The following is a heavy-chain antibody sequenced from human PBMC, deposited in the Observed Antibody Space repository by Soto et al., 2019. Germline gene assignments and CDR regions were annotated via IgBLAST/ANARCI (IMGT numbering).Heavy chain of an antibody. CDR3: ARVGGAPLGAFDI. J-gene: IGHJ3*02. V-gene: IGHV4-59*01. CDR1: GGSISSYY. CDR2: IFYSGST. Sequence: SETLSLTCTVSGGSISSYYWSWIRQPPGKGLEWIGYIFYSGSTNYNPSLTSRVTVSVVTSKNQCSLKLSSVTAADTAVYYCARVGGAPLGAFDIWGQGTMVTVSS. D-gene: IGHD1-26*01.